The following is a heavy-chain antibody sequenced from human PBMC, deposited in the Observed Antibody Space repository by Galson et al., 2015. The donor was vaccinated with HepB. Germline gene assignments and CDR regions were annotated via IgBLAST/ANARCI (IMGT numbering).Heavy chain of an antibody. V-gene: IGHV3-23*01. CDR3: AKEARVRYYDSSGPPHYDY. Sequence: SLRLSCAASGFTFSSYAMSWVRQAPGKGLEWVSAISGSGGSTYYADSVKGRFTISRDNSKNTLYLQMNSLRAEDTAVYYCAKEARVRYYDSSGPPHYDYWGQGTLVTVSS. J-gene: IGHJ4*02. CDR1: GFTFSSYA. D-gene: IGHD3-22*01. CDR2: ISGSGGST.